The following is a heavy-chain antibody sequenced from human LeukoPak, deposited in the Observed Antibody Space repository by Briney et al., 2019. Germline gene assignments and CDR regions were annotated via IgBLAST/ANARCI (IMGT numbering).Heavy chain of an antibody. J-gene: IGHJ4*02. CDR1: GGSISSSY. V-gene: IGHV4-4*07. D-gene: IGHD2-21*01. Sequence: PSETLSLTCTVSGGSISSSYWSWIRQPAGKGLEWIGRVYTSGSTNYNYNPSLKSRLTMSVDTSKNQFSLKLSSVTAADTAVYYCARDPNSALRGQGTLVTVSS. CDR3: ARDPNSAL. CDR2: VYTSGST.